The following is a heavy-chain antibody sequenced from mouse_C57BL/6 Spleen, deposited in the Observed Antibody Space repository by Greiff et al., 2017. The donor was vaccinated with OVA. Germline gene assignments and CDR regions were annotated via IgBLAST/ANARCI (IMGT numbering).Heavy chain of an antibody. Sequence: QVQLQQPGAELVKPGASVKLSCKASGYTFTSYWMHWVKQRPGRGLEWIGRIDPNSGGTKYNEKFKSKATLTVDKPSSTAYMQLSSLTSEDSAVYYCASERLRRSGWYFDVWGTGTTVTVSS. D-gene: IGHD2-4*01. V-gene: IGHV1-72*01. CDR3: ASERLRRSGWYFDV. CDR2: IDPNSGGT. CDR1: GYTFTSYW. J-gene: IGHJ1*03.